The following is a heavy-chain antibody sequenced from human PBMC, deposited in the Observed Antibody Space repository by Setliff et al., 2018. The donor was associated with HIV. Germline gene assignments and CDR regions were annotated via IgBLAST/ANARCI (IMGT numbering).Heavy chain of an antibody. D-gene: IGHD3-10*01. CDR3: AKAVGLQWFGGYFDH. J-gene: IGHJ4*02. Sequence: PGGSLRLSCAASGFTFSTYATSWVRQAPGKGLEWVSALSGAGGSTYYADSVKGRFTISRDNYKNTLYLQMNSLRAEDTAVYYCAKAVGLQWFGGYFDHWGQGTQGTVS. CDR1: GFTFSTYA. V-gene: IGHV3-23*01. CDR2: LSGAGGST.